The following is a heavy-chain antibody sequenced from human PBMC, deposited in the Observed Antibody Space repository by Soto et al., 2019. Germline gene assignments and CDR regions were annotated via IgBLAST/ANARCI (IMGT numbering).Heavy chain of an antibody. CDR1: GFTPTTTP. V-gene: IGHV3-23*01. Sequence: PGGSLRLSCAGSGFTPTTTPLSWVRQRPGKGLEWVTTISGTASRTYYVASVKGRFFLSRDNSKNTGTLQMNNLTVDDTAVYYCSTSFRYFDNWGQGTRVTVSS. D-gene: IGHD3-9*01. CDR2: ISGTASRT. J-gene: IGHJ4*02. CDR3: STSFRYFDN.